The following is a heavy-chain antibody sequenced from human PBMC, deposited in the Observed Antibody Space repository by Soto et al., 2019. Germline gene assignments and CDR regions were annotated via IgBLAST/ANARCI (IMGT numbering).Heavy chain of an antibody. CDR3: ARDPLLLSDYCDY. D-gene: IGHD2-15*01. V-gene: IGHV3-48*03. CDR1: GFTFSSYE. J-gene: IGHJ4*02. CDR2: ISSSCSTI. Sequence: GGSLSLSCAASGFTFSSYEMNWVRQAPAQGLEWVSYISSSCSTIYYADSVKGRFTISRDNAKNSLYLQMNSLRAEDTAVYYCARDPLLLSDYCDYWGQGTQVTVSS.